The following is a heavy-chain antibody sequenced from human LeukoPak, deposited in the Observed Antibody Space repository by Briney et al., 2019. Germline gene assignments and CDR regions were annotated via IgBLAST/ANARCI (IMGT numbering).Heavy chain of an antibody. CDR2: IYYSGST. V-gene: IGHV4-39*01. CDR3: ARQAFDI. J-gene: IGHJ3*02. Sequence: SETLSLTCPVSGDSISSSGYYWGWIRQPPGNGLEWIANIYYSGSTYYNPSLKSRVTISVDTSKNQFSLKLSSVTAADTAVYYCARQAFDIWGQGTMVTVSS. CDR1: GDSISSSGYY.